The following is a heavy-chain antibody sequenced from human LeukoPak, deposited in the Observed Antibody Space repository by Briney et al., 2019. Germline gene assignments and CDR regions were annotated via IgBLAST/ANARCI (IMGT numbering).Heavy chain of an antibody. CDR3: AKGGYDYVWGSYRYTELGGNYFDY. J-gene: IGHJ4*02. CDR2: IWYDGSNK. Sequence: GRSLRLSCAASGFTFSSYGMHWVRQAPGKGLEWVAVIWYDGSNKYYADSVKGRFTISRDNSKNTLYLQMNSLRAEDTAVYYCAKGGYDYVWGSYRYTELGGNYFDYWGQGTLVTVSS. CDR1: GFTFSSYG. V-gene: IGHV3-33*06. D-gene: IGHD3-16*02.